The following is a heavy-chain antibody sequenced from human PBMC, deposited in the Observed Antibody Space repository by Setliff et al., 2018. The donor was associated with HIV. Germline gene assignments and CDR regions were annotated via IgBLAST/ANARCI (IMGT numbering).Heavy chain of an antibody. D-gene: IGHD1-1*01. CDR2: IYFRGST. J-gene: IGHJ3*01. V-gene: IGHV4-39*01. Sequence: PSETLSLTCTVSDDSITRANYYWAWIRQSPRKGLEWIGSIYFRGSTYNNPSLKSRVFISGDMSRSQFYLNLSSVTAADTAVYYCARHPWEIQRPVKYAFDFWGPGIMVTVS. CDR3: ARHPWEIQRPVKYAFDF. CDR1: DDSITRANYY.